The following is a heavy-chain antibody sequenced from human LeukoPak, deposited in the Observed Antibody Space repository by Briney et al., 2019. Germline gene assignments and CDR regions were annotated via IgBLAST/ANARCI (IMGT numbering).Heavy chain of an antibody. CDR3: ARYCSSTSCYDWFNP. V-gene: IGHV3-30*04. D-gene: IGHD2-2*01. Sequence: GRSLRLSCAASGFTFSSYAMHWVRQAPGKGLEWVAVISYDGSNKYYADSVKGRFTISRDNSKNTLYLQMNSLRAEDTAVYYCARYCSSTSCYDWFNPWGQGTLVTVSS. J-gene: IGHJ5*02. CDR2: ISYDGSNK. CDR1: GFTFSSYA.